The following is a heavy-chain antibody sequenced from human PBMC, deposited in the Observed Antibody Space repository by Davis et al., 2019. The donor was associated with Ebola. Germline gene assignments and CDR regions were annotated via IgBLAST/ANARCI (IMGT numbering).Heavy chain of an antibody. Sequence: AASVKVSCKASGYTFTSYAMHWVRQAPGQRLEWMGWINAGTGNTKYSQKFQGRVTITRDTSASTAYMELSSLRSEDTAVYYCAREGGDTVTTILYYYSMDVWGQGTTVTVSS. CDR3: AREGGDTVTTILYYYSMDV. CDR2: INAGTGNT. D-gene: IGHD4-11*01. V-gene: IGHV1-3*01. CDR1: GYTFTSYA. J-gene: IGHJ6*02.